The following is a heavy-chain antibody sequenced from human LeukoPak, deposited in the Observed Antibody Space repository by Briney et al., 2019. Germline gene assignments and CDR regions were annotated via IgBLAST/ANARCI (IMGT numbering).Heavy chain of an antibody. D-gene: IGHD2/OR15-2a*01. CDR1: GFIFNKYA. CDR2: ISGSGGST. J-gene: IGHJ4*02. V-gene: IGHV3-23*01. CDR3: AKIEEELGYFDY. Sequence: GGSLRLSCVASGFIFNKYAMSWARQTPGKGLEWVSAISGSGGSTYYADSVKGRFTISRDNSKNTLYLQMNSLRAEDTAVYYCAKIEEELGYFDYWGQGTLVTVSS.